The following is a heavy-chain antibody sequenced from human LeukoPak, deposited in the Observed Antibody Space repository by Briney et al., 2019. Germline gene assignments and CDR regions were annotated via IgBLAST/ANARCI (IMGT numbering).Heavy chain of an antibody. D-gene: IGHD6-13*01. CDR3: ARLYSSTWENYFDY. CDR2: ISGSGGST. V-gene: IGHV3-23*01. J-gene: IGHJ4*02. Sequence: GGSLRLSCAASGFTFSSFAMNWVRQAPGKGLEWVSGISGSGGSTYYADSVKGRFTISRDNSKNTLYVQMNSLRAEDTAVYYCARLYSSTWENYFDYWGQGTLVTVSS. CDR1: GFTFSSFA.